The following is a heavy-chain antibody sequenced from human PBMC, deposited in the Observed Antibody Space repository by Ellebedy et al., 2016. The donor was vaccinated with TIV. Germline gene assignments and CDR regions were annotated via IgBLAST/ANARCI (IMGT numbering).Heavy chain of an antibody. Sequence: SVKVSXXASGGTFSSYAISWVRQAPGQGLEWMGGIIPIFGTANYAQKFQGRVTITADESTSTAYMELSSLRSEDTAVYYCARAGGGDSSSWDYYYGMDVWGQGTTVTVSS. CDR1: GGTFSSYA. V-gene: IGHV1-69*13. J-gene: IGHJ6*02. CDR3: ARAGGGDSSSWDYYYGMDV. CDR2: IIPIFGTA. D-gene: IGHD6-13*01.